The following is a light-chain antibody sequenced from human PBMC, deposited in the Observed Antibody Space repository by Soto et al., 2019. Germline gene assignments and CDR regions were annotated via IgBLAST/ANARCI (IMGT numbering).Light chain of an antibody. CDR3: SSYTPGNTLGGV. CDR2: DVT. CDR1: SSDIGAYNF. J-gene: IGLJ2*01. V-gene: IGLV2-14*01. Sequence: QSALTQPASVSGSPGQSITISCTGTSSDIGAYNFVSWYQLHPDTAPKLMIYDVTNRPSGVSDRFSGSKSGNTASLTISGLQAEDEADYYCSSYTPGNTLGGVFGGGTKLTVL.